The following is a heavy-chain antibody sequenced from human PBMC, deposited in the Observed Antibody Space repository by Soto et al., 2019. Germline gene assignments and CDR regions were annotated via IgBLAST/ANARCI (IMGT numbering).Heavy chain of an antibody. D-gene: IGHD6-19*01. Sequence: GGSLRLSCAASGFIFSNFAMSWVRQAPGKGLEWVSAISAGGDGASYTDSVKGRFTVSRDNSKNTLFLQVSSLRAEDTAVYYCAKHLGLAVAGTRGFDYWGQGTVVTVSS. CDR1: GFIFSNFA. V-gene: IGHV3-23*01. CDR2: ISAGGDGA. CDR3: AKHLGLAVAGTRGFDY. J-gene: IGHJ4*02.